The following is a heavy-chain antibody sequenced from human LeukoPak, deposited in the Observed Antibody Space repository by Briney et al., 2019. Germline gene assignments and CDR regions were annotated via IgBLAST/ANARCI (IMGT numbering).Heavy chain of an antibody. V-gene: IGHV1-69*13. CDR1: GGTFSSYA. Sequence: SVKVSCKASGGTFSSYAISWVRQAPGQGLEWMGGIIPIFGTANYAQKFQGRVTITADESTSTAYMELSSLRSEDTAVYYCARVQSTVTSYYYYGMDVWGQGTTVTVSS. CDR3: ARVQSTVTSYYYYGMDV. D-gene: IGHD4-11*01. CDR2: IIPIFGTA. J-gene: IGHJ6*02.